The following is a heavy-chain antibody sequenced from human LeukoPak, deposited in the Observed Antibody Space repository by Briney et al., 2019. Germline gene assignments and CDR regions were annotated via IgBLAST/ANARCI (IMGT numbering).Heavy chain of an antibody. Sequence: ASVTVSCTASGYTFSSSALNWVRQAPGQELEWMGWINTNTGNPTYAQGFTGRFVFSLDTSVSTAYLHISSLEAEDTAIYYCATDLKKGDSGCFDYWGQGTLVTVSS. D-gene: IGHD6-19*01. CDR3: ATDLKKGDSGCFDY. V-gene: IGHV7-4-1*02. CDR2: INTNTGNP. CDR1: GYTFSSSA. J-gene: IGHJ4*02.